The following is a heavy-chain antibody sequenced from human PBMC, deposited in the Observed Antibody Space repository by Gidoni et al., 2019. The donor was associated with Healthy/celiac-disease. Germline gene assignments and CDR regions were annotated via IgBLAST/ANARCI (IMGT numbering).Heavy chain of an antibody. V-gene: IGHV1-69*01. Sequence: QVQLVQSGAEVKKPGSSVKVSCKASGGTFSSYAISWVRQAPGQGLEWMGGIIPIFGTANDAQKFQGRVTITADESTSTAYMELSSLRSEDTAVYYCARDAGGRGYSGYDTDFWGQGTLVTVSS. D-gene: IGHD5-12*01. J-gene: IGHJ4*02. CDR1: GGTFSSYA. CDR3: ARDAGGRGYSGYDTDF. CDR2: IIPIFGTA.